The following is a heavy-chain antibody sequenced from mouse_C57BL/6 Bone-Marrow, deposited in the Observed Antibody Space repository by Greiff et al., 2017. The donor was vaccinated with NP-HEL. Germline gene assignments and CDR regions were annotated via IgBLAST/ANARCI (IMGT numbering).Heavy chain of an antibody. CDR2: ISNGGGST. Sequence: EVKVVESGGGLVQPGGSLKLSCAASGFTFSDYYMYWVRQTPEKRLEWVAYISNGGGSTYYPDTVKGRFTISRDNAKNTLYLQMSRLKSEDTAMYYCAKKALITTVVATDYWGQGTTLTVSS. CDR3: AKKALITTVVATDY. J-gene: IGHJ2*01. CDR1: GFTFSDYY. D-gene: IGHD1-1*01. V-gene: IGHV5-12*01.